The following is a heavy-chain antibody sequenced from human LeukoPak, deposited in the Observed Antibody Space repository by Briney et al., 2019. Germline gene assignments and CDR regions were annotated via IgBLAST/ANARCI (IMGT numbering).Heavy chain of an antibody. CDR2: INPSGGST. Sequence: ASVTVSFKASGYTFTVYYMHWVRQARGQGLEGMGIINPSGGSTSYAQKFQGRVTMTSDMSTSTVYMELSSLSSEDTAVYYCARAPPGFGELQDYFDYWGQGTLVTVSS. V-gene: IGHV1-46*01. J-gene: IGHJ4*02. D-gene: IGHD3-10*01. CDR3: ARAPPGFGELQDYFDY. CDR1: GYTFTVYY.